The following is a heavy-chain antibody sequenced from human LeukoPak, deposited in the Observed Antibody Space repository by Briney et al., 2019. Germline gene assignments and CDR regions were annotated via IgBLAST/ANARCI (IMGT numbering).Heavy chain of an antibody. CDR2: IRYDGSDK. Sequence: GGPLRLSCSASGFTFSSYSMNWVRQAPGKGLEWVAFIRYDGSDKYYADSVKGRCILSRDNSRNTLSLEMNSLRAEDTAVYYCAKDHVGTWSALDYWGQGTLVTVSS. CDR1: GFTFSSYS. V-gene: IGHV3-30*02. J-gene: IGHJ4*02. D-gene: IGHD6-13*01. CDR3: AKDHVGTWSALDY.